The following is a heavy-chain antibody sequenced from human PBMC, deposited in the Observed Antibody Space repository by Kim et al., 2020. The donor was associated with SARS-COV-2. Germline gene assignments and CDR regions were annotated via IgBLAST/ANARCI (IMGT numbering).Heavy chain of an antibody. V-gene: IGHV4-38-2*02. CDR3: ARAGGSSGYYYWLTASGYFDY. D-gene: IGHD3-22*01. CDR2: IYHSGST. CDR1: GYSISSGYY. J-gene: IGHJ4*02. Sequence: SETLSLTCTVSGYSISSGYYWGWIRQPPGKGLEWIGSIYHSGSTYYNPSLKSRVTISVDTSKNQFSLKLSSVTAADTAVYYCARAGGSSGYYYWLTASGYFDYWGQGTLVTVSS.